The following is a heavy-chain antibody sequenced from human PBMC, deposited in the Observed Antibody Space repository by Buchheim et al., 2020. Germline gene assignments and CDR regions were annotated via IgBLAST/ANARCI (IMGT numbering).Heavy chain of an antibody. V-gene: IGHV4-59*02. D-gene: IGHD3-10*01. CDR2: IYNSGST. CDR1: GGSVRSYH. J-gene: IGHJ4*02. CDR3: AATMLRGPMGFDN. Sequence: QVQLQESGPGLVKPSETLSLTCTVSGGSVRSYHWSWIRQPPGKGLEWMGSIYNSGSTNYNPSLRSRVTMSVDTSKNSLSLKMSPVTAADTAVYYCAATMLRGPMGFDNWGQGTL.